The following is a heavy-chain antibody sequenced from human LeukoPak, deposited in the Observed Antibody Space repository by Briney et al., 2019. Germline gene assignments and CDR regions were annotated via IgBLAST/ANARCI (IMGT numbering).Heavy chain of an antibody. CDR2: SNINSITV. CDR1: GFPLSSYS. J-gene: IGHJ4*02. CDR3: STVKFDN. Sequence: PGGSLRLSCAASGFPLSSYSINWVRQAPGKGLEWVSYSNINSITVNYADSVKGRFTISRDNAKNSLYLQMNSLRAEDTAVYYCSTVKFDNWGQGTLVTVSS. V-gene: IGHV3-48*01.